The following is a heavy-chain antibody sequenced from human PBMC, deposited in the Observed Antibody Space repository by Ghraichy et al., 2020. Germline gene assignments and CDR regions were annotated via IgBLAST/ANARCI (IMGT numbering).Heavy chain of an antibody. CDR3: ARALLAAGTDY. CDR2: LWKDGSNI. D-gene: IGHD6-13*01. CDR1: GFTFSSIG. Sequence: LSLTCAASGFTFSSIGMHWVRRAPGKGLEWVAALWKDGSNISYAASVKGRFTISRDNSTNTLYLQMNSLRVEDTAVYYCARALLAAGTDYWCQGTLVTVSS. J-gene: IGHJ4*02. V-gene: IGHV3-33*01.